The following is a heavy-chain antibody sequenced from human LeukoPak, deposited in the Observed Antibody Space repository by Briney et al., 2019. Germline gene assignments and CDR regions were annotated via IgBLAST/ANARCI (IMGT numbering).Heavy chain of an antibody. J-gene: IGHJ5*02. CDR3: ARLISGSLANWFDP. Sequence: GGSLRLSCAASGFTFSSYSMNWVRQAPGKGLEWVSYISSSSSTIYYADSVKGRFTISRDNAKNSLYLQMNSLRAEDTAVYYCARLISGSLANWFDPWGQGTLVTVSS. D-gene: IGHD3-22*01. CDR2: ISSSSSTI. V-gene: IGHV3-48*01. CDR1: GFTFSSYS.